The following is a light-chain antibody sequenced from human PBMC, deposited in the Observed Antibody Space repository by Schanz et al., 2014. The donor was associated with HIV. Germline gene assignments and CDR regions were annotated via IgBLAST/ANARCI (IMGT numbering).Light chain of an antibody. V-gene: IGKV3-20*01. CDR3: HHYGGS. J-gene: IGKJ3*01. Sequence: EIVLTQSPGTLSLFPGERAALSCRARQTITSNLLAWYQQRPGQAPRLRIYGASSRATGIPDRFSGSGSGTDFTLTISRLEPEDFAVYYCHHYGGSFGPGTKVD. CDR1: QTITSNL. CDR2: GAS.